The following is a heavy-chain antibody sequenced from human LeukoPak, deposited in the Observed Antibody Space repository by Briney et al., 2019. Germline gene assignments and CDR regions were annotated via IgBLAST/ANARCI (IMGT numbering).Heavy chain of an antibody. Sequence: SETLSLTCTVSGGSISSSSYYWGWIRQPPGKGLEWIGSIYYSGSTYYNPSLKSRVTISVDTSKNQFSLKLSSVTAADTAVYYCASSSSSGHYRLAAFDIWGQGTMVTVSS. V-gene: IGHV4-39*01. J-gene: IGHJ3*02. D-gene: IGHD3-22*01. CDR1: GGSISSSSYY. CDR3: ASSSSSGHYRLAAFDI. CDR2: IYYSGST.